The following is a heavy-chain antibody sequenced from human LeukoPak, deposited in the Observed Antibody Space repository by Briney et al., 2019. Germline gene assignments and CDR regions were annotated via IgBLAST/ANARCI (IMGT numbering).Heavy chain of an antibody. J-gene: IGHJ5*02. CDR2: MNPNRGNT. V-gene: IGHV1-8*01. D-gene: IGHD2-2*02. CDR3: ARGTRYCSSTSCYRWENWFGP. Sequence: ALVKVSCNASGHTFTSYDINWVRQATGHGLEWMGWMNPNRGNTGYAQKIQASVTMTRNTSISTAYMELSSLRFKDTAVYYCARGTRYCSSTSCYRWENWFGPWGTGALVTVSS. CDR1: GHTFTSYD.